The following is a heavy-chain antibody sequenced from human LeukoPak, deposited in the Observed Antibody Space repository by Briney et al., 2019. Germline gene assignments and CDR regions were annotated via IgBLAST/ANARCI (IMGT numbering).Heavy chain of an antibody. J-gene: IGHJ4*02. V-gene: IGHV4-38-2*01. Sequence: PSETLSLTCAVSGYSIISAYYWGWIRQPPGKGLEWIGSFCHSGSTHYNPPLKSRVTISVDTSKNQFSLKLSSVTAADTAVYYCARLRGVTNYYFDYWGQGTLVTVSS. CDR3: ARLRGVTNYYFDY. D-gene: IGHD4-17*01. CDR2: FCHSGST. CDR1: GYSIISAYY.